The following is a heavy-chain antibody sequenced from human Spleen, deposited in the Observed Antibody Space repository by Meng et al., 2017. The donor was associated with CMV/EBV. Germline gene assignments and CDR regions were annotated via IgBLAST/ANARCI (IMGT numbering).Heavy chain of an antibody. CDR1: PFNRIT. Sequence: PFNRITISWVRQAPGQALEWMDRIVPILGVAISAQKFQGRVTITAEDSTRTTYMQLNSLRSEDTAVYYCARTYCSSGSCYVGYFDSWGQGTLVTVSS. J-gene: IGHJ4*02. D-gene: IGHD2-15*01. V-gene: IGHV1-69*02. CDR3: ARTYCSSGSCYVGYFDS. CDR2: IVPILGVA.